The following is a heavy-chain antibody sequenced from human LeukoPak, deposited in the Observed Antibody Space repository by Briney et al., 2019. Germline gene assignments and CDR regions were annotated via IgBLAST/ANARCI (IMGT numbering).Heavy chain of an antibody. V-gene: IGHV1-18*01. Sequence: ASVTVSCKASGYTFTSYGISWVRRAPGQGLEWMGWISAYNGNTNYAQKLQGRVTMTTDTSTSTAYMELRSLRSDDTAVYYCARDVTATFVAQYYFDYWGQGTLVTVSS. CDR3: ARDVTATFVAQYYFDY. J-gene: IGHJ4*02. CDR1: GYTFTSYG. D-gene: IGHD2-21*02. CDR2: ISAYNGNT.